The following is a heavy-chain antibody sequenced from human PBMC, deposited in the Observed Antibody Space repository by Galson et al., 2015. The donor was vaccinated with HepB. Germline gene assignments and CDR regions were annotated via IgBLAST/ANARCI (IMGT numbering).Heavy chain of an antibody. J-gene: IGHJ4*02. V-gene: IGHV3-30*18. Sequence: SLRLSCAASGFTFSSYGMHWVRQAPGKGLEWVAVISYDGSNKYYADSVKGRFTISRDNSKNTLYLQMNSLRAEDTAVYYCAKVSRIQLWSAYFDYWAREPWSPSPQ. CDR1: GFTFSSYG. CDR2: ISYDGSNK. CDR3: AKVSRIQLWSAYFDY. D-gene: IGHD5-18*01.